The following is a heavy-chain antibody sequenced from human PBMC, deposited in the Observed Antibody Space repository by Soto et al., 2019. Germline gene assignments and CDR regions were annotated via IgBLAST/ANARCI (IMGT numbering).Heavy chain of an antibody. CDR2: IYPGDSDT. CDR3: ARLAPIYHDISGLDN. Sequence: GSLKISCKGSGYSFTSYWIGWVRQMPGKGLEWMGIIYPGDSDTRYSPSFQGQVTISADKSISTAYLQWNSLKASDTAMYYCARLAPIYHDISGLDNWGQGTLVTVS. CDR1: GYSFTSYW. V-gene: IGHV5-51*01. D-gene: IGHD3-22*01. J-gene: IGHJ4*02.